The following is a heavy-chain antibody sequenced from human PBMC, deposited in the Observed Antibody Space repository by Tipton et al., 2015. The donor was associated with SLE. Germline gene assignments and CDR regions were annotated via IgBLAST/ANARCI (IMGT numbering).Heavy chain of an antibody. J-gene: IGHJ4*02. Sequence: TLSLTCTVSGDSIRSGYYWNWIRQSPGKGLEWIGYVDYIGSTNYNPSLKSRLTILVHRYKNQFSLKLSSVTAADTAVYFCARTPGSGWQYYFDYWGQGTLVTVSS. CDR1: GDSIRSGYY. CDR3: ARTPGSGWQYYFDY. V-gene: IGHV4-61*01. CDR2: VDYIGST. D-gene: IGHD6-19*01.